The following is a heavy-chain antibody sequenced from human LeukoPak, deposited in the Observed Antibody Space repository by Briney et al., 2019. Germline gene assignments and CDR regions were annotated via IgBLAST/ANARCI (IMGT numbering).Heavy chain of an antibody. Sequence: ASVTVSCKASGYTFTRYDINWVRQATGQGVEGLGWLNPNSGNTGYAQKFQGRVTKPRNTSISTAYMELSSLRSEDTAVYYCARNNHYYHSTFDYWGQGTLVTVSS. CDR2: LNPNSGNT. CDR1: GYTFTRYD. D-gene: IGHD3-22*01. J-gene: IGHJ4*02. CDR3: ARNNHYYHSTFDY. V-gene: IGHV1-8*01.